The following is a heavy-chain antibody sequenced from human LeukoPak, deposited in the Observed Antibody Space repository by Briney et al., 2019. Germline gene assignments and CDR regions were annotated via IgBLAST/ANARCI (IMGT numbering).Heavy chain of an antibody. CDR1: GFTFSSYG. J-gene: IGHJ3*02. CDR3: AKRRTHGIAVAAFDI. CDR2: ISYDGSNK. V-gene: IGHV3-30*18. D-gene: IGHD6-19*01. Sequence: GGSLRLSCAASGFTFSSYGMHWVRQAPGKGLEWVAVISYDGSNKYYADSVKGRFTISRDNSKNTLYLQMNSLRAGDTAVYYCAKRRTHGIAVAAFDIWGQGTMVTVSS.